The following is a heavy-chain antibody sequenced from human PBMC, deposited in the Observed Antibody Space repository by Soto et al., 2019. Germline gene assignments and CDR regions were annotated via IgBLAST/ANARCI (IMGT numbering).Heavy chain of an antibody. CDR1: GGTFSSYA. Sequence: QVQLVQSGAEVKKPGSSVKVSCKAAGGTFSSYAISWVRQAPGQGLEWMGGIIPIFGTANYAQKFQGRVKITADESTSTAYMELSSLSSQDTSVYYCARDMTTVTTVWGQGTLVTVSS. D-gene: IGHD4-17*01. V-gene: IGHV1-69*01. J-gene: IGHJ4*02. CDR2: IIPIFGTA. CDR3: ARDMTTVTTV.